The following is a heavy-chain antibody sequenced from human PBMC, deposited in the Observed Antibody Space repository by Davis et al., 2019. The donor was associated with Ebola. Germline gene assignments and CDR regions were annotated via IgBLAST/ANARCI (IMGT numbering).Heavy chain of an antibody. Sequence: PSETLSLTCTVSGGSVSSGSYYWSWIRQPPGKGLEWIGEINHSGSTNYNPSLKSRVTISVDTSKNQFSLKLSSVTAADTAVYYCAREFRPSGTYWYFDLWGRGTLVTVSS. CDR1: GGSVSSGSYY. CDR3: AREFRPSGTYWYFDL. V-gene: IGHV4-61*01. CDR2: INHSGST. D-gene: IGHD1-14*01. J-gene: IGHJ2*01.